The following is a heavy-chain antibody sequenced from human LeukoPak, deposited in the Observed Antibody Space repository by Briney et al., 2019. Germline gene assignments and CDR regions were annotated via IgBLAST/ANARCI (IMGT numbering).Heavy chain of an antibody. CDR2: CYSSGSI. D-gene: IGHD3/OR15-3a*01. V-gene: IGHV4-4*09. CDR1: GGSISSYY. CDR3: ASLGPGCFDP. Sequence: SETLSLICPVSGGSISSYYWSWIRQQPGMGLACIGYCYSSGSIIYSPSLKSLVHISVDTSKNQFSPNLSSVTAADTAVYYCASLGPGCFDPWPQGPLVTVSS. J-gene: IGHJ5*02.